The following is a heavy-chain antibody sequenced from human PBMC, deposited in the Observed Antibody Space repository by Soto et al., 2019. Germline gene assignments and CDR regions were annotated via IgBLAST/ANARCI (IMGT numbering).Heavy chain of an antibody. CDR1: GFSLSTSGVG. V-gene: IGHV2-5*02. CDR3: AHSTYDFWSGYYWGWFDP. J-gene: IGHJ5*02. CDR2: IYWDDDK. D-gene: IGHD3-3*01. Sequence: QITLKESGPTLVKPTQTLTLTCTFSGFSLSTSGVGVGWIRQPPGKALEWLALIYWDDDKRYSPSLKSRLTITKDTSKIQVVITMTNMDPVDTATYYCAHSTYDFWSGYYWGWFDPWGQGTLVTVSS.